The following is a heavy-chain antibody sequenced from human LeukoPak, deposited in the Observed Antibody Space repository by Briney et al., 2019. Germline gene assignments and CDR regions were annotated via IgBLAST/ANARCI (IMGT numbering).Heavy chain of an antibody. CDR3: ARDSWPISSSWCFDY. V-gene: IGHV3-7*01. D-gene: IGHD6-13*01. J-gene: IGHJ4*02. CDR1: GFTFSSYW. CDR2: IKRDGSEK. Sequence: GGSLRLSCAASGFTFSSYWMSWVRQAPGKGLEWVANIKRDGSEKYYVDSVKGRFTISRDNAKNSLYLQMNSLRAEDTAVYYCARDSWPISSSWCFDYWGQGTLVTVSS.